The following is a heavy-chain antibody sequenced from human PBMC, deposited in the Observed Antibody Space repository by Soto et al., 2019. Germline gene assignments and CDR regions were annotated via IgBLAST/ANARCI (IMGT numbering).Heavy chain of an antibody. D-gene: IGHD6-19*01. V-gene: IGHV3-9*01. J-gene: IGHJ4*02. CDR2: ISWNSGSI. CDR1: GFTFDDFA. Sequence: GGSLRLSCAASGFTFDDFAMHWVRQAPGKGLEWVSDISWNSGSIGYADSVKGRFTISRDNAKNSLYLQMNSLRVEDTALYYCAKQSSGWYFDYWGQGIPVTVSS. CDR3: AKQSSGWYFDY.